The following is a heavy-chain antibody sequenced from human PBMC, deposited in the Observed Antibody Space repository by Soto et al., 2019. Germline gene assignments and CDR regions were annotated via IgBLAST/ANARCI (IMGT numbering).Heavy chain of an antibody. D-gene: IGHD4-17*01. CDR3: ARIALYGDWDWDWYFDL. CDR2: IFSNDEK. J-gene: IGHJ2*01. Sequence: QVTLKESGPVLVKPTETLTLTCTVSGFSLSNARMGVSWIRQPPGKALEWLAHIFSNDEKSYSTSLKSRLTISKDTSKSQVVLTMTNMDPVDTATYYCARIALYGDWDWDWYFDLWGRGTLVTVSS. V-gene: IGHV2-26*01. CDR1: GFSLSNARMG.